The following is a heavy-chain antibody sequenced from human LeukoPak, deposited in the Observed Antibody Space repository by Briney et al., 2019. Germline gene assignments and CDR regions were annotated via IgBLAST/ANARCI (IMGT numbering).Heavy chain of an antibody. V-gene: IGHV3-30*04. CDR3: ARGWNLTLWADY. D-gene: IGHD1-1*01. Sequence: PGGSLRLSCAASGFTFSSYAMHWVRQAPGKGLEGVAVISYDGSNKYYADSVKGRFTIPRDNSKNTLYLQMNSLRGEDTAVYYCARGWNLTLWADYWGQGTLVTVSS. CDR1: GFTFSSYA. CDR2: ISYDGSNK. J-gene: IGHJ4*02.